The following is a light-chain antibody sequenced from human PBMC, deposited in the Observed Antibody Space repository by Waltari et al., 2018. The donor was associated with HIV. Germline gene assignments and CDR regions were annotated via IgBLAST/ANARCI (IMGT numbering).Light chain of an antibody. J-gene: IGLJ3*02. CDR1: RSNIGTNT. V-gene: IGLV1-44*01. Sequence: QSVLTQPPSASGTPGQRVTISCSGTRSNIGTNTVNWYQIIPGPAPKLLIYNDNQRPSGVPDRFSGSRSGTSASLAISGLQSEDEADYYCAAWEDRLDGQGVFGGGTTLTVL. CDR3: AAWEDRLDGQGV. CDR2: NDN.